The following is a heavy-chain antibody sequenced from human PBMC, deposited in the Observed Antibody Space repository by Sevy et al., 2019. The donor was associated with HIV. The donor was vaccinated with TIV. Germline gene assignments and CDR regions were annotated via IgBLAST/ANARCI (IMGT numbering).Heavy chain of an antibody. V-gene: IGHV3-7*03. CDR3: AREGYYDYIWGSYRYFNDY. Sequence: GGSLRLSCAASGFTFSNYWMTWIRQAPGKGLEWVADIKQDGSEKHYVDSVKGRFTISRDNSKNSVYLQMNSLRAEDTAVYFCAREGYYDYIWGSYRYFNDYWGQGTLVTVSS. D-gene: IGHD3-16*02. CDR1: GFTFSNYW. CDR2: IKQDGSEK. J-gene: IGHJ4*02.